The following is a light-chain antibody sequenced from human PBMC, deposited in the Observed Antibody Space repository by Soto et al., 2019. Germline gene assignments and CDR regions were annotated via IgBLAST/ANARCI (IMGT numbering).Light chain of an antibody. CDR3: QQYGSSPT. CDR2: DAS. Sequence: EILLTQSPATLSLSPGERATPSCRASQSISSYLAWYQHKPGQAPRLLIYDASNRATGIPDRFSGSGSGTDFTLTISRLEPEDFAVYYCQQYGSSPTFGQGTRLEIK. V-gene: IGKV3-20*01. J-gene: IGKJ5*01. CDR1: QSISSY.